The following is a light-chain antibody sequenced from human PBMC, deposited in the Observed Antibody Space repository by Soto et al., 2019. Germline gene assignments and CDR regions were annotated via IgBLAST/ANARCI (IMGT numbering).Light chain of an antibody. CDR2: VNS. CDR1: SSNIGAGYD. J-gene: IGLJ2*01. Sequence: QSVLTQPPSVSGAPGQRVTISCTGTSSNIGAGYDVHWYQQVPGTSPKLLIFVNSNRPSGVPDRFSGSKSGTSASLAITGLQAEDEADYYCQSDDNSQSVHVVFGGGTKLTVL. V-gene: IGLV1-40*01. CDR3: QSDDNSQSVHVV.